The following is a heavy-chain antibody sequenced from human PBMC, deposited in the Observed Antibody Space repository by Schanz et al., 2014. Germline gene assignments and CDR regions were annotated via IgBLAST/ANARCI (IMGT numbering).Heavy chain of an antibody. Sequence: EGQLVESGGVLVQPGRSLRLSCAGSGLTFRQYAIHWVRHAPGKGLEWFAGFSLDTDRIDYGDSVKGRFTVSWDNSKTSLYLQMNSLRPEDTALYYCTKDILQEGADVWGQGTTVTVSS. CDR2: FSLDTDRI. J-gene: IGHJ6*02. CDR1: GLTFRQYA. D-gene: IGHD3-3*02. CDR3: TKDILQEGADV. V-gene: IGHV3-9*01.